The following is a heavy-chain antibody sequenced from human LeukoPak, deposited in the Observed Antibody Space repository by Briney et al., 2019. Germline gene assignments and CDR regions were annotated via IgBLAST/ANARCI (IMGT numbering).Heavy chain of an antibody. Sequence: AGGSLRLSCEASGFTFSSYNMNWVRQAPGKGLEWVSSISSSSSYIYYADSVKGRFTISRDNAKNSLYLQMNSLRAEDTSVYYCATVYIYGSPTSYFDYWGQGTLVTVSS. D-gene: IGHD5-18*01. CDR3: ATVYIYGSPTSYFDY. V-gene: IGHV3-21*01. CDR2: ISSSSSYI. CDR1: GFTFSSYN. J-gene: IGHJ4*02.